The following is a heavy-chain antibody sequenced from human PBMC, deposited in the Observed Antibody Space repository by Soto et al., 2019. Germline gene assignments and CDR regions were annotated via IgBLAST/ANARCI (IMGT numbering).Heavy chain of an antibody. CDR3: ARHMYTNYVNYLDR. V-gene: IGHV3-11*01. CDR1: VFSFKDYY. CDR2: ITSSGGNA. J-gene: IGHJ4*02. D-gene: IGHD3-16*01. Sequence: VGSLRLSCAASVFSFKDYYMTCTRHTPEKGLEWISTITSSGGNAYYAASVKGRVTISRDNAHNSLYLQMSGLRAEDTALYYCARHMYTNYVNYLDRWGQGTLVTVSS.